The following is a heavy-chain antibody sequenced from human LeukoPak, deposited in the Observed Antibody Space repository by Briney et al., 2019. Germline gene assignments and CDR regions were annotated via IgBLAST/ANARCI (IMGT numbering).Heavy chain of an antibody. Sequence: GGSLRLSCTASGFTFGDYAMSWVRQAPGKGLEWIGFIRSKANSGTTEYAASVKGRSTISRDDSKSIAYLQMNSLKAEDTAVYYCTSSGSYPMDYWGQGTLVTVSS. CDR3: TSSGSYPMDY. CDR1: GFTFGDYA. J-gene: IGHJ4*02. CDR2: IRSKANSGTT. V-gene: IGHV3-49*04. D-gene: IGHD1-26*01.